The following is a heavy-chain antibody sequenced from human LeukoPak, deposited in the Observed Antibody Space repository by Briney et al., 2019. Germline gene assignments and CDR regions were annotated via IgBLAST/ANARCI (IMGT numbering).Heavy chain of an antibody. J-gene: IGHJ5*02. D-gene: IGHD4-11*01. CDR1: GFNLRDYW. CDR2: LGTDGTYT. V-gene: IGHV3-74*01. CDR3: VRDPSNSGNWFDL. Sequence: GGSLRLSCAASGFNLRDYWMHWVRQAPGKGLVWVSRLGTDGTYTNYADSVRGRFTIPRDNAKNTLYLQMDSLRAEDTAFYYCVRDPSNSGNWFDLWGQGTLVTVSS.